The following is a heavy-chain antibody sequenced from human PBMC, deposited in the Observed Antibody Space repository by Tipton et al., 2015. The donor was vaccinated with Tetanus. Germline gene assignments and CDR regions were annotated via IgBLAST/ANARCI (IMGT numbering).Heavy chain of an antibody. CDR2: IWYDGSNK. J-gene: IGHJ6*02. Sequence: SLRLSCAASGFTFSSYGMHWVRQAPGKGLEWVAVIWYDGSNKYYADSVKGRFTISRDNSKNTLYLQMNSLRAEDTAVYYCARVMVVVAATNGMDVWGQGTTVTVSS. V-gene: IGHV3-33*01. CDR1: GFTFSSYG. D-gene: IGHD2-15*01. CDR3: ARVMVVVAATNGMDV.